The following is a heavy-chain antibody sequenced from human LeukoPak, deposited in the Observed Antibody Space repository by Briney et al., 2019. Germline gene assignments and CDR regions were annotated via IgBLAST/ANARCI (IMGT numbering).Heavy chain of an antibody. J-gene: IGHJ4*02. CDR1: GGSINSSSYY. V-gene: IGHV4-39*01. CDR3: ARHLSPYYYDSSGSIDY. Sequence: SETLSLTCTVSGGSINSSSYYWGWIRQPPGRGLEWIGSIYYSGSTYYNPSLKSRVTISVDTSKNQFSLKLSSVTAADTAVYYCARHLSPYYYDSSGSIDYWGQGTLVTVSS. D-gene: IGHD3-22*01. CDR2: IYYSGST.